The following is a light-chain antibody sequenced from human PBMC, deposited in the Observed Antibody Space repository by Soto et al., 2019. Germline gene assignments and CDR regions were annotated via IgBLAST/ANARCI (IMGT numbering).Light chain of an antibody. Sequence: QAVVTQPPSMSGAPGQRVVIPCTGSSSNIGADYDVFWYQQLPGTAPKLLIYASTNRPSDVPDRFSGYKSGTSASLAITGLQPEDGAGYYCQSYDRNRMGSVIFGGGTKVTVL. J-gene: IGLJ2*01. V-gene: IGLV1-40*01. CDR1: SSNIGADYD. CDR2: AST. CDR3: QSYDRNRMGSVI.